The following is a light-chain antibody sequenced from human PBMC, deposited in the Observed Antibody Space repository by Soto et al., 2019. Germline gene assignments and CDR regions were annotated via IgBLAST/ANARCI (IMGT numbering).Light chain of an antibody. CDR3: CSYAGSSTWV. J-gene: IGLJ3*02. CDR1: SSDVGSYKL. CDR2: EGN. V-gene: IGLV2-23*01. Sequence: QSALTQPASVSGSPGQSITISCTGTSSDVGSYKLVSWYQQHPGKAPKLIIYEGNKRPSGVSNRFSGSKSGNTASLTISGLQAEDEADYYCCSYAGSSTWVFGRGTKLTVL.